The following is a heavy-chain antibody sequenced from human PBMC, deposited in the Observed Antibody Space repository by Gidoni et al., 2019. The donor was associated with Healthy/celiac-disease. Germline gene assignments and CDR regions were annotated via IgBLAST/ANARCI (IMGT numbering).Heavy chain of an antibody. Sequence: EVQLVESGGGLVQPGGSLRLSCAASGFTFSSSEMNWVRQAPGKGLEWVSYISSSGSTIYYADSVKGRFTISRDNAKNSLYLQMNSLRAEDTAVYYCARVGYCSSTSCSTGGLYYYYGMDVWGQGTTVTVSS. D-gene: IGHD2-2*01. CDR3: ARVGYCSSTSCSTGGLYYYYGMDV. CDR1: GFTFSSSE. V-gene: IGHV3-48*03. CDR2: ISSSGSTI. J-gene: IGHJ6*02.